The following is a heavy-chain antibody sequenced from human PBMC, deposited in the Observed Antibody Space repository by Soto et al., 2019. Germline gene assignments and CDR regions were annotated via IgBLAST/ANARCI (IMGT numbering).Heavy chain of an antibody. V-gene: IGHV3-23*01. CDR2: ISSNGGRT. Sequence: PGGSLRLYCAASGFTFSVYAMSWVRQAPGKGLEWVSAISSNGGRTFYADSLRGRFTISRDNSKSALYLQMNNLRAEDTAIYYCAKYSELPYEAYLQQWGQGTLVTVSS. D-gene: IGHD1-7*01. CDR1: GFTFSVYA. J-gene: IGHJ1*01. CDR3: AKYSELPYEAYLQQ.